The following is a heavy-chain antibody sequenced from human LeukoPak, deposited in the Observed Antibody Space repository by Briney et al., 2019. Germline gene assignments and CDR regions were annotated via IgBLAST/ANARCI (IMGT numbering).Heavy chain of an antibody. Sequence: GGSLRLSCAASGFTFSSYAMHWVRQAPGKGLEWVAVISHDGSNKYYADSVKGRFTISRDNSKNTLYLQMNSLRAEDTAVYYCAKDLGGIDYYGMDVWGQGTTVTVSS. CDR3: AKDLGGIDYYGMDV. CDR2: ISHDGSNK. V-gene: IGHV3-30-3*01. J-gene: IGHJ6*02. D-gene: IGHD1-14*01. CDR1: GFTFSSYA.